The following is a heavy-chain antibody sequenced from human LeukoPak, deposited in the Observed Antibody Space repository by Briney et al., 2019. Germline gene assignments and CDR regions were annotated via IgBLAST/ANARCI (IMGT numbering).Heavy chain of an antibody. CDR2: IYHSGST. V-gene: IGHV4-38-2*02. CDR3: ARSSGYMSY. Sequence: SETLSLTCTVSHYSISSNYYWGWIRQPPGKGLEWIGSIYHSGSTYYNPSLKSRVTISVDTSKNQFSLKLTSATAADTAVCYCARSSGYMSYWGQGTLVTVSS. CDR1: HYSISSNYY. D-gene: IGHD3-22*01. J-gene: IGHJ4*02.